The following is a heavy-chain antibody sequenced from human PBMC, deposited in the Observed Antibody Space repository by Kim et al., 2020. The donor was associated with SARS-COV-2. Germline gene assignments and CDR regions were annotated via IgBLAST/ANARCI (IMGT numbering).Heavy chain of an antibody. V-gene: IGHV3-64D*09. J-gene: IGHJ6*02. CDR2: T. D-gene: IGHD6-19*01. Sequence: THYADSVKGRFTAYRDNCKNALYLEMGSLTVEDTGVYYCVKDVRGCTGMDVWGQGTTVTVSS. CDR3: VKDVRGCTGMDV.